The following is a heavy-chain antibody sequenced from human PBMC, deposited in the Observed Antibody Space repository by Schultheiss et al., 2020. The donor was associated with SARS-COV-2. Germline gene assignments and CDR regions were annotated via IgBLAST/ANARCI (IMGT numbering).Heavy chain of an antibody. Sequence: GSLRLSCAASGFTFSNAWMSWIRQPPGKGLEWIGEINHSGSTNYNPSLKSRVTISVDTSKNQFSLKLSSVTAADTAVYYCARLGVQFLEWTHIDYWGQGTLVTVSS. CDR2: INHSGST. V-gene: IGHV4-34*01. J-gene: IGHJ4*02. D-gene: IGHD3-3*01. CDR3: ARLGVQFLEWTHIDY. CDR1: GFTFSNAW.